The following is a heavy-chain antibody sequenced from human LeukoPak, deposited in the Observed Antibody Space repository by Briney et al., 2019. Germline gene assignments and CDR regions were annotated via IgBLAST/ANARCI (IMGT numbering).Heavy chain of an antibody. CDR1: GFTLSDYY. CDR3: ARDRLSCSSTSCYTSVSDC. Sequence: RGSLRHSCAASGFTLSDYYMSWIRQGPGKGLEWVSYICSSGSTIYYADSAKGGFTISRDNVKSSLYLQMNSLRAEETAEYYCARDRLSCSSTSCYTSVSDCWGQGAPVTVSS. J-gene: IGHJ4*02. D-gene: IGHD2-2*02. V-gene: IGHV3-11*04. CDR2: ICSSGSTI.